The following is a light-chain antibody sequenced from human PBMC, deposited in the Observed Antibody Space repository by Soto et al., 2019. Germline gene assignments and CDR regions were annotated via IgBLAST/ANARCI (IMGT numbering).Light chain of an antibody. J-gene: IGKJ2*01. CDR1: QSVRSNY. CDR2: AAS. CDR3: LQYVTSPYT. V-gene: IGKV3-20*01. Sequence: EIVLTQSPGTLSLSPGERATLSCRASQSVRSNYLAWYQQKPGQAPRLLIHAASSRATGIPDRFSGSWSGTDFTLTISRLESEGFAVYYCLQYVTSPYTVGQGPELEIK.